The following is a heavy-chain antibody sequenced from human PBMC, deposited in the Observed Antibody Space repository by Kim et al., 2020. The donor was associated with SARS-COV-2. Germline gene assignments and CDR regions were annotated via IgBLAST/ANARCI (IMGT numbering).Heavy chain of an antibody. D-gene: IGHD2-21*02. CDR2: IRYSGGT. CDR1: GGSISDTSYF. Sequence: SETLSLTCSISGGSISDTSYFWGWIRQPPGRGLEWIGTIRYSGGTYYNASLKSRFTMSVVTSKNQFSLMLSSVTATDSAVYYCARRRCVGDCSFDYWGQGSLLTVSS. J-gene: IGHJ4*01. CDR3: ARRRCVGDCSFDY. V-gene: IGHV4-39*01.